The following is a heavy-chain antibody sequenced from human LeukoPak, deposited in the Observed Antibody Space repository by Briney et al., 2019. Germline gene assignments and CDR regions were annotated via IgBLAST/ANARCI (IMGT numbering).Heavy chain of an antibody. V-gene: IGHV4-61*02. J-gene: IGHJ4*02. CDR2: IYTSGST. Sequence: SQTLSLTCTVSGGSISSGSYYWSWIRQPAGKGLEWIGRIYTSGSTNYNPSLKSRVTISVDTSKNQFSLKLSSVTAADTAVYYCARESGAAAGGVYFDYWGQGTLVTVSS. CDR1: GGSISSGSYY. D-gene: IGHD6-13*01. CDR3: ARESGAAAGGVYFDY.